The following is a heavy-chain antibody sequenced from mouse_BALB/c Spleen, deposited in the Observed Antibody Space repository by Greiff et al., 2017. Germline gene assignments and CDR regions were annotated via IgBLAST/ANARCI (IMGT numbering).Heavy chain of an antibody. Sequence: QVQLQQSGAELARPGASVKLSCKASGYTFTSYWMQWVKQRPGQGLEWIGAIYPGDGDTRYTQKFKGKATLTADKSSSTAYMQLSSLASEDSAVYYCARKGAMDYWGQGTSVTVSS. J-gene: IGHJ4*01. CDR3: ARKGAMDY. CDR1: GYTFTSYW. V-gene: IGHV1-87*01. CDR2: IYPGDGDT.